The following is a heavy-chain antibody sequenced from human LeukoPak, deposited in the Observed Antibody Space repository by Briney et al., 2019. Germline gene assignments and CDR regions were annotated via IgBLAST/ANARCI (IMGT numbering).Heavy chain of an antibody. CDR1: GGSISSYY. V-gene: IGHV4-4*07. CDR2: IYTSGST. D-gene: IGHD4-17*01. J-gene: IGHJ6*02. CDR3: ARDYSVDDYGSYGMDV. Sequence: TSETLSLICTVSGGSISSYYWSWIRQPAGKGLEWIGRIYTSGSTNYNPSLKSRVTMSVDTSKNQFSLKLSSVTAADTAVYYCARDYSVDDYGSYGMDVWGQGTTVTVSS.